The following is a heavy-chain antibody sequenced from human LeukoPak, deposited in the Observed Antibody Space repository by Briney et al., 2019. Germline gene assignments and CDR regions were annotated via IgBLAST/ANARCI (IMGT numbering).Heavy chain of an antibody. CDR2: INHSGST. D-gene: IGHD3-22*01. J-gene: IGHJ4*02. CDR1: GGSFSGYY. Sequence: SETLSLTCAVYGGSFSGYYWSWIRQPPGKGLEWIGEINHSGSTNYNPSLKSRVTISVDTSKNQFSLKLSSMTAADTAVYYCARGAPGGSSGYYYASPPPTLNYWGQGTLVTVSS. CDR3: ARGAPGGSSGYYYASPPPTLNY. V-gene: IGHV4-34*01.